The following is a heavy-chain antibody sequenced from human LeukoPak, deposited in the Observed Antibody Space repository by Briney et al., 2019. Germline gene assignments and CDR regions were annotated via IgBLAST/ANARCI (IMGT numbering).Heavy chain of an antibody. V-gene: IGHV3-11*04. CDR1: GFTFTDYY. Sequence: GGSLRLSCAASGFTFTDYYMSWIRQAPGKGLEWVSYISSSGSIYYADSVKGRFTISRDNAKNSLHLEMNSLRAEDTAVYYCARDKIVGATHFDSWGQGTLVTVSS. CDR2: ISSSGSI. D-gene: IGHD1-26*01. J-gene: IGHJ4*02. CDR3: ARDKIVGATHFDS.